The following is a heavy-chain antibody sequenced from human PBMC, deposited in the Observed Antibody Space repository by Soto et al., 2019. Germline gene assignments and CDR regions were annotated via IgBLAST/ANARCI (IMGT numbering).Heavy chain of an antibody. D-gene: IGHD6-19*01. V-gene: IGHV4-59*01. J-gene: IGHJ4*02. CDR3: ARDYGYSSGYSPGRKYYFHY. Sequence: PSETLSLTCTVSGGSISSYYWSWIRQPPGKGLEWIGYIYYSGSTNYNPSLKSRVTISVDTSKNQFSLKLSSVTAADTAVYYCARDYGYSSGYSPGRKYYFHYWGQGTLVTVS. CDR1: GGSISSYY. CDR2: IYYSGST.